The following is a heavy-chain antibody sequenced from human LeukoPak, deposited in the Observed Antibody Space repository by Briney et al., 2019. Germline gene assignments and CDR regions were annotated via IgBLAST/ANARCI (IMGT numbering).Heavy chain of an antibody. CDR1: GFTFSSYW. Sequence: PGGSLRLSCAASGFTFSSYWMSWVRQAPGKGLEWVANIKQDGSEKYYVDSVKGRFTISRDNAKNSLYLQMNSLRAEDTAAYYCARHYYDSSGDAFDIWGQGTMVTVSS. J-gene: IGHJ3*02. CDR2: IKQDGSEK. D-gene: IGHD3-22*01. CDR3: ARHYYDSSGDAFDI. V-gene: IGHV3-7*03.